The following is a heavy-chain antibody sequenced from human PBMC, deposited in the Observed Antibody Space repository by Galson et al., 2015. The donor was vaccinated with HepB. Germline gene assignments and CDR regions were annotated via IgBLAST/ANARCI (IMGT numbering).Heavy chain of an antibody. D-gene: IGHD3-10*01. J-gene: IGHJ4*02. Sequence: SLRLSCAASGFTFSDYYMSWIRQAPGKGLEWVSYISSSSSYTNYADSVKGRFTISRDNAKNSLYLQMNSLRAEDTAVYYCASSPLFDGSGSTFDYWGQGTLVTVSS. CDR2: ISSSSSYT. CDR1: GFTFSDYY. V-gene: IGHV3-11*06. CDR3: ASSPLFDGSGSTFDY.